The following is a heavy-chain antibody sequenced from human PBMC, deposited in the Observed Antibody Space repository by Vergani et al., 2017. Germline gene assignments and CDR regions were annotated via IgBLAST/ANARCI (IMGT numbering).Heavy chain of an antibody. J-gene: IGHJ4*02. D-gene: IGHD2-2*01. CDR3: AGGEGSTVRKYCSSTSCYGVYFDY. Sequence: QVQLQQWGAGLLKPSETLSLTCAVYGGSFSGYYWSWIRQPPGKGLEWIGEINHSGSTNYNPSIKSRFTISVDTSKNQFSLKLSSVTATDPAVYYSAGGEGSTVRKYCSSTSCYGVYFDYWGQGTLVIVSA. CDR2: INHSGST. V-gene: IGHV4-34*01. CDR1: GGSFSGYY.